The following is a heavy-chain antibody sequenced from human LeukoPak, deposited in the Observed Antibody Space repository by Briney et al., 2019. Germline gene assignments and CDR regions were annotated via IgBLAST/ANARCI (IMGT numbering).Heavy chain of an antibody. J-gene: IGHJ4*02. V-gene: IGHV3-7*01. Sequence: GGSLRLSCAASGFISSNYWMSWVRQAPGKGLEWVANIKEDGSEKYYVDSVKGRFTISRDNADNSLYLQMNSLRTEDTAVYYCVKNQHWGQGTLVTVSS. CDR2: IKEDGSEK. CDR1: GFISSNYW. CDR3: VKNQH.